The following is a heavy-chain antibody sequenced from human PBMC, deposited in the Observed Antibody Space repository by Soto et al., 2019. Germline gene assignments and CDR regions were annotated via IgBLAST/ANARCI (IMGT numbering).Heavy chain of an antibody. D-gene: IGHD6-19*01. V-gene: IGHV6-1*01. CDR2: TYYRSKWYN. J-gene: IGHJ4*02. Sequence: QVRLQQSGPGLVKPSQTLSLTCAISGDSVSSNSAAWNWIRQSPSRGLEWLGRTYYRSKWYNDYAVSVKSRITINPDTSKNQFSLQLNSVTPEDTAVYYCARDRYSSGWYSKAYFDYWGQGTLVTVSS. CDR1: GDSVSSNSAA. CDR3: ARDRYSSGWYSKAYFDY.